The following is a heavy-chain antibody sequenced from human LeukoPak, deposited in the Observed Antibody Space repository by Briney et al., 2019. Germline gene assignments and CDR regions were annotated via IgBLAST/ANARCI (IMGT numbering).Heavy chain of an antibody. V-gene: IGHV1-18*01. CDR2: ISAYNGNT. CDR3: ARDGYCSGGSCYSVDS. Sequence: ASVTVSCKASGYTFTSYGISWVRQAPGQGLEWMGWISAYNGNTNYAQKLQGRVTMTTDTSTSTAYMELRSLRSDDTAVYYCARDGYCSGGSCYSVDSSGQGTLVTVSS. J-gene: IGHJ4*02. CDR1: GYTFTSYG. D-gene: IGHD2-15*01.